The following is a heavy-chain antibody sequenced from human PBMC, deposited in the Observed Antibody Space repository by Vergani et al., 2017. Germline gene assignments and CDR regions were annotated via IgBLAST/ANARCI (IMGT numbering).Heavy chain of an antibody. CDR3: ASSRGYYATTHSFDY. Sequence: QVQLVESGGDVVQPGRSLRLSCAASGFTFSSYAMHWVRQAPGKGLEWVAVIWYDGSNKYYADSVKGRFTISRDNSKNTLYLQMNSLRAEDTAVYYCASSRGYYATTHSFDYWGQGTLVTVSS. CDR2: IWYDGSNK. CDR1: GFTFSSYA. V-gene: IGHV3-33*01. D-gene: IGHD3-10*01. J-gene: IGHJ4*02.